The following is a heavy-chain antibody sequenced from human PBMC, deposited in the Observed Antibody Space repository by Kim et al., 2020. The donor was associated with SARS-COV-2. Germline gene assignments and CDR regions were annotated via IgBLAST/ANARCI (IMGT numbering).Heavy chain of an antibody. CDR1: GCTFSSYA. D-gene: IGHD3-9*01. CDR2: IIPIFGTA. Sequence: SVKVSCKASGCTFSSYAIRWVRQAPGQGLEWMGGIIPIFGTANYAQKFQGRVTITADESTSTAYMELSSLRSEDTAVYYCVGMLTGYYSVADYWGQGTLVTVSS. J-gene: IGHJ4*02. CDR3: VGMLTGYYSVADY. V-gene: IGHV1-69*13.